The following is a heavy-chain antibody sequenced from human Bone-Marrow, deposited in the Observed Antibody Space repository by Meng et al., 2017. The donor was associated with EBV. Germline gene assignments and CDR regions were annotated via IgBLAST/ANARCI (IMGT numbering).Heavy chain of an antibody. J-gene: IGHJ4*02. V-gene: IGHV1-69*01. CDR1: GGTFRSDA. CDR3: ASESGRGFTPDY. CDR2: LIPLSDAP. Sequence: GPVVQAGAEVKKPGSAVKVSCKTSGGTFRSDAISWVRQAPGQGLEWMGGLIPLSDAPHYAQKFQGRVTITADESTSTHYLDLSGLRAEDTAVYYCASESGRGFTPDYWGQGTLVTVSS. D-gene: IGHD3-10*01.